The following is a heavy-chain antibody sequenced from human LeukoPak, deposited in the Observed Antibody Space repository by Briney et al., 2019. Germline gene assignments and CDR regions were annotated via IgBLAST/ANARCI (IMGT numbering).Heavy chain of an antibody. V-gene: IGHV3-30-3*01. J-gene: IGHJ4*02. CDR3: AREWYYDSKGDYFDY. CDR1: GFTFSSYA. Sequence: GRSLRLSCAASGFTFSSYALHWVRQAPGKGLEWVAVISYDGSNKYYADSVKGRFTISRDNSKNTLYLQMNSLRAEDTAVYYCAREWYYDSKGDYFDYWGQGTLVTVSS. D-gene: IGHD3-22*01. CDR2: ISYDGSNK.